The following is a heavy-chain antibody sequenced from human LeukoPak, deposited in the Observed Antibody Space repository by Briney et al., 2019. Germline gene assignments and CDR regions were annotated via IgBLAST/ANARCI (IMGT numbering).Heavy chain of an antibody. CDR3: ARDYRVTTRGFFDY. CDR2: IYYSGST. V-gene: IGHV4-31*03. Sequence: SETLSLTCTVSGGSISSGGYYWSWIRQHPGKGLEWIGYIYYSGSTYYNPSLKSRVTISVDTSKNQFSLKLSSVTAADTAVYYCARDYRVTTRGFFDYWGQGTLVTVSS. D-gene: IGHD4-17*01. J-gene: IGHJ4*02. CDR1: GGSISSGGYY.